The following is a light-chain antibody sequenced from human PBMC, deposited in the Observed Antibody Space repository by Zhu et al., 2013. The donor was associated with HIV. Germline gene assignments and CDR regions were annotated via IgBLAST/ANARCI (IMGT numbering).Light chain of an antibody. J-gene: IGKJ1*01. V-gene: IGKV4-1*01. CDR1: QSVLYSSDNKNY. CDR2: WAS. Sequence: DIVMTQSPDSLAVSLGETATINCKSSQSVLYSSDNKNYLTWYQQKPGQPPKLLIYWASTRESGVPDRFSGSGSGTEFTLTISSLQPDDFATYYCQQYNSYWTFGQGTKVEIK. CDR3: QQYNSYWT.